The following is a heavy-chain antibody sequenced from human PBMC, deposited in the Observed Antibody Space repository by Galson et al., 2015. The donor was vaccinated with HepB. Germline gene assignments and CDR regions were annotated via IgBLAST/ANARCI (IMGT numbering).Heavy chain of an antibody. D-gene: IGHD4-17*01. CDR3: AKSYGDYIYDPLDL. J-gene: IGHJ5*02. CDR1: TLILWKYA. Sequence: SLRLSCAASTLILWKYAMTWVRQAPGKGLEWVSVISADGTKRHYADSVRGRFTLSRDNSKNTLYLQMDDLRLEDTAIYFCAKSYGDYIYDPLDLWGRGTLVTVSS. CDR2: ISADGTKR. V-gene: IGHV3-23*01.